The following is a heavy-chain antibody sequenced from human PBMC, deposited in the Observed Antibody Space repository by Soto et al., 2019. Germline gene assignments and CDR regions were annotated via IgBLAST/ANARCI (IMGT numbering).Heavy chain of an antibody. V-gene: IGHV3-72*01. CDR1: GFIFSDHY. J-gene: IGHJ2*01. D-gene: IGHD3-22*01. Sequence: EVELVESGGGLVQPGGSLRLSCAASGFIFSDHYLEWVRQAPGKGLEWVGCTRNKDNKYTTEFAASVKGRFTSSRNDSNNSIYLQMNRLKAEDTAVYYCVRDYHDISGYSDWYFDLWGRGALVTVSS. CDR2: TRNKDNKYTT. CDR3: VRDYHDISGYSDWYFDL.